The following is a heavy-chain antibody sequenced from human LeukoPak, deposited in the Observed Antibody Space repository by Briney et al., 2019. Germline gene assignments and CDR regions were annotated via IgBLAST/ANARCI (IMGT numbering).Heavy chain of an antibody. D-gene: IGHD1-26*01. Sequence: GGSLRLSCAASGFPFTSHWLNWVRQAPGKGLEWVSSISSSSSYIYYADSVKGRFTISRDNAKNSLYLQMNSLRAEDTAVYYCAREDSGSYHGDAFDIWGQGTMVTVSS. CDR2: ISSSSSYI. CDR1: GFPFTSHW. CDR3: AREDSGSYHGDAFDI. J-gene: IGHJ3*02. V-gene: IGHV3-21*01.